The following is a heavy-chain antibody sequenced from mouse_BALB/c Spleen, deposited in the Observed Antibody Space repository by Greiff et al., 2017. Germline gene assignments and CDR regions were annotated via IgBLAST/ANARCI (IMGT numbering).Heavy chain of an antibody. CDR1: GFTFSSYA. CDR2: ISSGGSYT. Sequence: EVQLVESGGGLVQPGGSRKLSCAASGFTFSSYAMSWVRQSPEKRLEWVAEISSGGSYTYYPDTVTGRFTISRDNAKNTLYLEMSSLRSEDTAMYYCARHEGGRAYWGQGTLVTVSA. D-gene: IGHD3-3*01. V-gene: IGHV5-9-4*01. CDR3: ARHEGGRAY. J-gene: IGHJ3*01.